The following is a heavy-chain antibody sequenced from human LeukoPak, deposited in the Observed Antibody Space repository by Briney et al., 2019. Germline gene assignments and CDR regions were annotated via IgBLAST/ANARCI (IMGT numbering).Heavy chain of an antibody. V-gene: IGHV4-30-4*08. CDR2: IYYSGST. D-gene: IGHD2-21*01. CDR1: GGSISSGDYY. Sequence: SQTLSLTCTVSGGSISSGDYYWSWIRQPPGKGLEWIGYIYYSGSTYYNPSLKSRVTISVDTSKNQFSLKLSSVTAADTAVYYCARSRVPAGGGCYAYWGRGAPVTVSS. J-gene: IGHJ4*02. CDR3: ARSRVPAGGGCYAY.